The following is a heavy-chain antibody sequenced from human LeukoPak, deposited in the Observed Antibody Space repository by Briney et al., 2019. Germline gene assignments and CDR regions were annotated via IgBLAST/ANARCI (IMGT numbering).Heavy chain of an antibody. CDR1: GFTFSSYE. CDR2: ISSSGSTI. Sequence: GGSLRLSCAASGFTFSSYEMNWVRQAPGKGLEWVSYISSSGSTIYYADSVKGRFTISRANAKNSLYLQMNSLRAEDTAVYYCARDRIAAAGQRLDYWGQGTLVTVSS. J-gene: IGHJ4*02. V-gene: IGHV3-48*03. CDR3: ARDRIAAAGQRLDY. D-gene: IGHD6-13*01.